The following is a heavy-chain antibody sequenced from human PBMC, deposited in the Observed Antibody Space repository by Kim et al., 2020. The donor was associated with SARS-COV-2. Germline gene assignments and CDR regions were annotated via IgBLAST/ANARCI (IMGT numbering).Heavy chain of an antibody. CDR3: ARVYCGGDCYSTNDRIYYYYGMDV. D-gene: IGHD2-21*02. J-gene: IGHJ6*02. V-gene: IGHV3-74*01. Sequence: GGSLRLSCAASGFTFSSYWMHWVRQAPGKGLVWVSRINSDGSSTSYADSVKGRFTISRDNAKNTLYLQMNSLRAEDTAVYYCARVYCGGDCYSTNDRIYYYYGMDVWGQGTTVTVSS. CDR2: INSDGSST. CDR1: GFTFSSYW.